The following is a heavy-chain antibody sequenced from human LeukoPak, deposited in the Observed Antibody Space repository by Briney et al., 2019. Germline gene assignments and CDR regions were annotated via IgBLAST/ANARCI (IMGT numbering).Heavy chain of an antibody. V-gene: IGHV3-9*01. CDR2: ISWDSSNV. Sequence: PGRSLRLSCAVSEFTFDDCAMHWVRQAPGKGLEWVSGISWDSSNVDYADSVKGRFTISRDNAKNSLYLQMNSLRTEDTAVYYCVKDRKGRDLDSLDIWGQGTMVTVSS. J-gene: IGHJ3*02. D-gene: IGHD5-24*01. CDR3: VKDRKGRDLDSLDI. CDR1: EFTFDDCA.